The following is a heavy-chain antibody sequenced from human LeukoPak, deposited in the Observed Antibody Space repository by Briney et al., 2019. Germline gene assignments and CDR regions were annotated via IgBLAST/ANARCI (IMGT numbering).Heavy chain of an antibody. V-gene: IGHV3-48*01. J-gene: IGHJ4*02. CDR1: GFSFSTSS. CDR3: AIDATSHCATAAPYGPYSDY. D-gene: IGHD1-26*01. CDR2: IRGSSTTI. Sequence: GGSLRLSCAASGFSFSTSSMSWVRQTPGKGLEWISYIRGSSTTIYYADSVKGRFTISRDNARNSLYLQMNDLRAEDTGVYFYAIDATSHCATAAPYGPYSDYWGQGSLVTVSS.